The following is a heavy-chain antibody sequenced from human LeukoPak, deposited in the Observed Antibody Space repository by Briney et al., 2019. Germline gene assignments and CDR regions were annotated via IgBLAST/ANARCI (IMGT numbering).Heavy chain of an antibody. V-gene: IGHV4-31*03. CDR1: GVSISSGGDY. CDR3: ARGAKILRFLEWLSLGGLDS. CDR2: IYYSGRT. J-gene: IGHJ4*02. Sequence: PSQTLSLTCTVSGVSISSGGDYWGWIRQHRGKGLEWIGYIYYSGRTYYHRSGKSRVTISVDTSKNQFSLKLSSVTAADTAVYYCARGAKILRFLEWLSLGGLDSWGQGTLVTVSS. D-gene: IGHD3-3*01.